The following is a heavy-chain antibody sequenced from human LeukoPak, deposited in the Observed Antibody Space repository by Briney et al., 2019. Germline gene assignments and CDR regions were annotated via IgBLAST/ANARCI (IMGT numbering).Heavy chain of an antibody. CDR3: ASSSPIVVVVRGFDY. V-gene: IGHV3-11*01. Sequence: PGGSLRLSCAASGFTFSDYYMSWIRQAPGKGLEWVSYISSSGSTIYYADSVKGRFTISRDNAKNSLYLQMNSLRAEDTAVYYCASSSPIVVVVRGFDYWGQGTLVTVSS. D-gene: IGHD2-15*01. CDR2: ISSSGSTI. J-gene: IGHJ4*02. CDR1: GFTFSDYY.